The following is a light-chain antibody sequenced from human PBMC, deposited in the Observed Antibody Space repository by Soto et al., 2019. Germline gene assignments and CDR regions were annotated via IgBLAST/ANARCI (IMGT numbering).Light chain of an antibody. CDR3: VLYMGSGIWV. J-gene: IGLJ3*02. CDR1: SGSVSTSYY. Sequence: QTVVTQEPSFSVSPGRTVTLTCGLSSGSVSTSYYPSSYQQTPGQAPRTLIYSTNTRSSGVPDRFSGSILGNKAALTITGAQADDESDYYCVLYMGSGIWVFGGGTKLTVL. CDR2: STN. V-gene: IGLV8-61*01.